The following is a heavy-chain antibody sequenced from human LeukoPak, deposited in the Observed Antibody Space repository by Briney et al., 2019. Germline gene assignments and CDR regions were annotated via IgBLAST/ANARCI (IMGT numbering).Heavy chain of an antibody. Sequence: SETLSLTCTVSGGSISNYYWSWIRQPPGKGLEWIGNLYYSGSTNYNHSLNRRVTMSVDTSKNEFSLKLSSVTAADTAVYYCARVRIYGSGSYYISLYGMDVWGQGTTVTVSS. CDR1: GGSISNYY. CDR3: ARVRIYGSGSYYISLYGMDV. J-gene: IGHJ6*02. D-gene: IGHD3-10*01. CDR2: LYYSGST. V-gene: IGHV4-59*01.